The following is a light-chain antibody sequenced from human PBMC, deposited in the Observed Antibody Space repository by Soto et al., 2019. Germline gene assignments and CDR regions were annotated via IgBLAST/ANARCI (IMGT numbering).Light chain of an antibody. Sequence: DIQMTQSPSYLSASVGDRVTITCRASQGISSWLAWYQHKPGKAPKLLIYAASILQGGVPSRFSGSGSGTDFTLTINSLQPEDFATYYCQQANTFPSTFGQGTRLDI. CDR1: QGISSW. J-gene: IGKJ5*01. V-gene: IGKV1D-12*01. CDR2: AAS. CDR3: QQANTFPST.